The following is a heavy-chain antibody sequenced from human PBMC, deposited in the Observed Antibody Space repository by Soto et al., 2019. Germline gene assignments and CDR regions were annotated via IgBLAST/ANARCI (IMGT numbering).Heavy chain of an antibody. Sequence: SETLSLTCAVSGDSITSAYWWAWIRQPPGKGLEWVASIYHSGTTFYNPSHTSRGPISVDTSKNQFSLMLRSVTAAVSAVYYCSSTDSVGYYPYLGQGILVTGSS. CDR1: GDSITSAYW. V-gene: IGHV4-38-2*01. D-gene: IGHD3-22*01. J-gene: IGHJ4*02. CDR2: IYHSGTT. CDR3: SSTDSVGYYPY.